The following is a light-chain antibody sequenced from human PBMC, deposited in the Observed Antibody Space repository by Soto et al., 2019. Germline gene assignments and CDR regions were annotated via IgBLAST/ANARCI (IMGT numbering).Light chain of an antibody. V-gene: IGLV2-23*01. CDR1: SSDVGSYNL. J-gene: IGLJ1*01. Sequence: QSALTQPASVPGSPGQSITISCTGTSSDVGSYNLVSWYQQHPGKAPKLMIYEGSKRPSGVSNRFSGSKSGNTASLTISGLQAEDEADYYCCSYAGSSTPAYVFGTGTKLTVL. CDR3: CSYAGSSTPAYV. CDR2: EGS.